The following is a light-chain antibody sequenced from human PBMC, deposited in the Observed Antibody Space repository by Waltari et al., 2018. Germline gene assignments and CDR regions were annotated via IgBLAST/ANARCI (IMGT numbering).Light chain of an antibody. CDR1: QSVNRA. Sequence: EIVLTKSPGTLSLPPGERATVPCRTSQSVNRALAWYQQKPGQAPILLIYGASTRATGIPDRFSGSGSGTDFSLTISRLEPDDFAVYYCQHYLRLPVTFGQGTKVEIK. CDR3: QHYLRLPVT. V-gene: IGKV3-20*01. J-gene: IGKJ1*01. CDR2: GAS.